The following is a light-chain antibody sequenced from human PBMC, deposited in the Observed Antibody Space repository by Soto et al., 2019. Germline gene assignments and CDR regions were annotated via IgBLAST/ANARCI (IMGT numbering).Light chain of an antibody. CDR1: QSVSSSY. CDR2: GAS. J-gene: IGKJ1*01. V-gene: IGKV3-20*01. Sequence: EIVLTQSPGTLSLSPGERATLSCRASQSVSSSYLAWYQQKPGQAPRLLIHGASSRATGIPDRFSGSGSGTDFTLTIRRLEPEDFAVYYWHHYGSSPPWTVGQGTKVEIK. CDR3: HHYGSSPPWT.